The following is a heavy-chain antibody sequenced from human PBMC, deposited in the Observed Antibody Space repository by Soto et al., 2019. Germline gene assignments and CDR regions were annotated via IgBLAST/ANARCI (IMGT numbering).Heavy chain of an antibody. D-gene: IGHD3-22*01. J-gene: IGHJ1*01. Sequence: QVQLVQSGAEVKKPGASVKVSCKASGYTFTSYGISWVRQAPGQGLEWMGWISAYNGNTNYAQKLQGRVTMTTDTSTSTAYMELRSLRSDDTAVYYCARTPKRSSCGYYIAEYFQHWGQGTLVTVSS. CDR3: ARTPKRSSCGYYIAEYFQH. CDR2: ISAYNGNT. V-gene: IGHV1-18*01. CDR1: GYTFTSYG.